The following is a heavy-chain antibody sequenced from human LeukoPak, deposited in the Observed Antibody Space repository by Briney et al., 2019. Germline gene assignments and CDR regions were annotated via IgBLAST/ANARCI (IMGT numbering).Heavy chain of an antibody. J-gene: IGHJ3*02. CDR3: ASTLTFDN. CDR1: GFTFSNYW. V-gene: IGHV3-7*01. Sequence: GGSLRLSYAASGFTFSNYWMTWVRQVPGKGLEWVANIKEDGSDRYNVDSVKGRFTISRDNAKNSLSLQMSSLRAEDTAVYYCASTLTFDNWGLGILVTVSS. CDR2: IKEDGSDR.